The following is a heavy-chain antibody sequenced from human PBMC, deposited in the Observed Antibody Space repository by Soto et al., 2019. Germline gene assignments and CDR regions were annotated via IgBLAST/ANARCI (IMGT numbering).Heavy chain of an antibody. J-gene: IGHJ4*02. CDR1: GYTFTSYA. CDR2: INAGNGNT. Sequence: ASVKVSCKASGYTFTSYAIHWVRQAPGQRLEWMGWINAGNGNTKYSQKFQGRVTITRDTSASTVYMELSSLTSEDTAVYYCARDDSGFSGSHYIDYFNYWGQGALVTVSS. V-gene: IGHV1-3*01. D-gene: IGHD1-26*01. CDR3: ARDDSGFSGSHYIDYFNY.